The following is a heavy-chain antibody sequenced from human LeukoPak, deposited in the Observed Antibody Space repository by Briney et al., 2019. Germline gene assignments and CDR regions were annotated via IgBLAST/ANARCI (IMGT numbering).Heavy chain of an antibody. CDR2: IWYDGSNK. D-gene: IGHD6-6*01. J-gene: IGHJ4*02. CDR3: ARGIAARPSYFDY. Sequence: PGGSLRLSCAASGFTFSSYGMHWVRQAPGRGLEWVAVIWYDGSNKYYADSVKGRFTISRDNSKNTLYLQMNSLRAEDTAMYYCARGIAARPSYFDYWGQGTLVTVSS. V-gene: IGHV3-33*01. CDR1: GFTFSSYG.